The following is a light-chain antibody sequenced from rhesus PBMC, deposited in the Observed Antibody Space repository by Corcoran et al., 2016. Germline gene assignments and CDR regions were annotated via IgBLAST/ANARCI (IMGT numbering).Light chain of an antibody. CDR3: QHSYGTPYS. CDR1: ENVNNY. Sequence: DIQMTQSPSSLSASVGDRVTITCRASENVNNYLNWYQQKPGKAPKLLIYKASTLQSGVPSRVSGSGSGTDYTFTINSLQPEDVATYYCQHSYGTPYSFGQGTKVEIK. V-gene: IGKV1-74*01. CDR2: KAS. J-gene: IGKJ2*01.